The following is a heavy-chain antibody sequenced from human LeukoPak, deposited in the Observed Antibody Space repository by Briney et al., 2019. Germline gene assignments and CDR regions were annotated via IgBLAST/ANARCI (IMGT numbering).Heavy chain of an antibody. CDR1: GYTFTGYY. V-gene: IGHV1-2*02. CDR3: ARARNLWFGELSGY. CDR2: INPNSGGT. J-gene: IGHJ4*02. D-gene: IGHD3-10*01. Sequence: GASVKVSCKASGYTFTGYYMHWVRQAPGQGLEWMGWINPNSGGTNYARKFQGRVTMTRDTSISTAYMELSRLRSDDTAVYYCARARNLWFGELSGYWGQGTLVTVSS.